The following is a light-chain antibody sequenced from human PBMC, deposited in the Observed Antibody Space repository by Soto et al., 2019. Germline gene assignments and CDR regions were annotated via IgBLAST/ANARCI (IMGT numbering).Light chain of an antibody. J-gene: IGKJ4*01. CDR1: QDIATN. CDR2: DAS. CDR3: QQYDILLT. V-gene: IGKV1-33*01. Sequence: DIPMTQSPSSLSASVGDRVTITCQVRQDIATNLNWFQQKRGKAPKLLIYDASDLQTGVPSRFSGSGSATHFTFTISSLQPEDVATYYCQQYDILLTFGGGTRVEI.